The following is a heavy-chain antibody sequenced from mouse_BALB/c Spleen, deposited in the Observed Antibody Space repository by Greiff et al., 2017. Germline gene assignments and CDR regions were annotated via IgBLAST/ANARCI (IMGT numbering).Heavy chain of an antibody. CDR2: ISSGGSYT. D-gene: IGHD1-1*01. CDR1: GFTFSSYT. Sequence: EVKLVESGGGLVKPGGSLKLSCAASGFTFSSYTMSWVRQTPEKRLEWVATISSGGSYTYYPDSVKGRFTISRDNAKNTLYLQMSSLKSEDTAMYYCTRAAGLLRDAMDYWGQGTSVTVSS. CDR3: TRAAGLLRDAMDY. J-gene: IGHJ4*01. V-gene: IGHV5-6-4*01.